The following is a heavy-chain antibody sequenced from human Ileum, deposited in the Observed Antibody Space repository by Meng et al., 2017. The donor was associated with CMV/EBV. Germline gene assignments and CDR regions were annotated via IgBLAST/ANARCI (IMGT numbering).Heavy chain of an antibody. CDR2: IYWDGVKT. CDR1: GFTLSSHA. D-gene: IGHD5-24*01. V-gene: IGHV3-23*03. CDR3: AKDDNGYTGEGGF. J-gene: IGHJ4*02. Sequence: VSGFTLSSHAMGWVRQAPGKGLEWVSVIYWDGVKTYYADSVRGRFTTFRDNSKNMVFLQMNSLRAEDTAVYYCAKDDNGYTGEGGFWGQGTLVTVSS.